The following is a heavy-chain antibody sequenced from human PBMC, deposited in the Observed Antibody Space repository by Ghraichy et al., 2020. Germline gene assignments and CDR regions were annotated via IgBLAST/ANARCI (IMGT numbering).Heavy chain of an antibody. CDR2: ISWDGGST. V-gene: IGHV3-43*01. J-gene: IGHJ4*02. CDR1: GFTFDDYT. D-gene: IGHD5-18*01. Sequence: GESLNISCAASGFTFDDYTMHWVRQAPGKGLEWVSLISWDGGSTYYADSVKGRFTISRDNSKNSLYLQMNSLRTEDTALYYCAKDKSGYSYGPLDYWGQGTLVTVSS. CDR3: AKDKSGYSYGPLDY.